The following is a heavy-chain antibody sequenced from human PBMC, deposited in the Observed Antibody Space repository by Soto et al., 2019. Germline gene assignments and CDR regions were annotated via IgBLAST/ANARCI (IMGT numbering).Heavy chain of an antibody. CDR1: GGSISSYY. Sequence: SETLSLTCTVSGGSISSYYWSWIRQPPGKGLEWIGYIYYSGNTNYNPSLKSRVSISVDTSKNQFSLKLSSVTAADTAVYYCARERAAVGRYYNGMDVW. V-gene: IGHV4-59*01. CDR3: ARERAAVGRYYNGMDV. J-gene: IGHJ6*01. CDR2: IYYSGNT. D-gene: IGHD6-13*01.